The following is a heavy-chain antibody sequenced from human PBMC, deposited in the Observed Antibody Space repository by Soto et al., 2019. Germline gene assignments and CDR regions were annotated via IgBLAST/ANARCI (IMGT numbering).Heavy chain of an antibody. CDR3: AKGGWEEGVSPEAGGYDYGMDG. CDR2: ISGRGDST. V-gene: IGHV3-23*01. J-gene: IGHJ6*02. Sequence: SISFDASYFRFDRHAINLISLAPRKVLGTVSAISGRGDSTHYADSVKGRFTISRDNSKDTLYLQMNGLRADDTAVYYCAKGGWEEGVSPEAGGYDYGMDGGGHGTT. CDR1: YFRFDRHA. D-gene: IGHD1-26*01.